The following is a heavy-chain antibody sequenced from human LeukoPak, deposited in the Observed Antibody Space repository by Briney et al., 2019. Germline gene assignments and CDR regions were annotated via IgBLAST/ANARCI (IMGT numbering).Heavy chain of an antibody. V-gene: IGHV4-59*01. CDR2: IYYSGST. D-gene: IGHD1-1*01. J-gene: IGHJ3*02. CDR1: GGSISSYY. Sequence: SETLSLTCTVSGGSISSYYWSWIRQPPGKGLEWIGYIYYSGSTNYNPSLKSRVTISVDTSKNQFSLKLSSMTAADTAVYYCARPQNAGYWKPFDIWGQGTMVTVSS. CDR3: ARPQNAGYWKPFDI.